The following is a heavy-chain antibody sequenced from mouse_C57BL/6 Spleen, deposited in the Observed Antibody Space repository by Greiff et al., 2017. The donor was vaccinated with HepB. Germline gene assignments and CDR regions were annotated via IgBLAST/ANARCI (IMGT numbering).Heavy chain of an antibody. Sequence: EVQLVESGGGLVQPKGSLKLSCAASGFSFNTYAMNWVRQAPGKGLEWVARIRSKSNNYATYYADSVKDRFTISRDDSESMLYLQMNNLKTEDTAMYYGVRHGTPWAAWFAYWGQGTLVTVSA. CDR1: GFSFNTYA. J-gene: IGHJ3*01. CDR3: VRHGTPWAAWFAY. V-gene: IGHV10-1*01. D-gene: IGHD3-3*01. CDR2: IRSKSNNYAT.